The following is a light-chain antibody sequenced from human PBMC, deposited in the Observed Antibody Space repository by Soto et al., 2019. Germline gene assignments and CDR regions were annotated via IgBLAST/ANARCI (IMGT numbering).Light chain of an antibody. J-gene: IGKJ2*01. CDR2: DAS. Sequence: EIVLTQSPATLSLSPGERATLSCRASQSVSNYLAWYRQKPGQAPRLLIYDASNRATGIPARFSGSGSGTDFTLTISSLEPEDFAVYYCQQRSNWPRFTFGQGTKVEIK. V-gene: IGKV3-11*01. CDR3: QQRSNWPRFT. CDR1: QSVSNY.